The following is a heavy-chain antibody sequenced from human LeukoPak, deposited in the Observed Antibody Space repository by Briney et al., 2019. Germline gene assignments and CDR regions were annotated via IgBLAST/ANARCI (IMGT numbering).Heavy chain of an antibody. J-gene: IGHJ4*02. D-gene: IGHD2-15*01. CDR1: GGTFSSYA. CDR3: ARRISGATATRHFDY. Sequence: ASVKVSCKASGGTFSSYAISWVRQAPGQGLEWMGWISAYNGNTNYAQKLQGRVTMTTDTSTSTAYMELRSLRSDDTAVYYCARRISGATATRHFDYWGQGTLVTVSS. CDR2: ISAYNGNT. V-gene: IGHV1-18*01.